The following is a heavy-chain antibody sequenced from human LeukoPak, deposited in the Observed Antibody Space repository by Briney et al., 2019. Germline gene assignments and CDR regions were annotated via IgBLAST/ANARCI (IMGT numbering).Heavy chain of an antibody. CDR2: IYYSGST. D-gene: IGHD3-22*01. CDR3: ARSDSGGYYNEY. Sequence: PSETLSLTCSVSGGSISKYYWSWIRQSPGEGLEWIGNIYYSGSTNYRPSLGSRVTISVDTSKDEFSLKMSSVTTADTAVYYCARSDSGGYYNEYWGQGTLVTVSS. V-gene: IGHV4-59*01. J-gene: IGHJ4*02. CDR1: GGSISKYY.